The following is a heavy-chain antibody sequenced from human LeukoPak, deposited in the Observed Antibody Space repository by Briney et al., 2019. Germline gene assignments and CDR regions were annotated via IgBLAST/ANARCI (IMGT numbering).Heavy chain of an antibody. CDR3: ARSGSWYSDAFDI. J-gene: IGHJ3*02. Sequence: SETLSLTCTVSGDSISSYYWSWIRQPPGKGLEWIGYIYYSGSTNYNPSLKSRVTISVDTSKNQFSLKLSSVTAADTAVYYCARSGSWYSDAFDIWGQGTMVTVSS. CDR2: IYYSGST. D-gene: IGHD6-13*01. V-gene: IGHV4-59*08. CDR1: GDSISSYY.